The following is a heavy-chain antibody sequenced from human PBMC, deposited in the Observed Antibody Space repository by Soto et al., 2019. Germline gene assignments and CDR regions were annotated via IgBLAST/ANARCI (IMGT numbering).Heavy chain of an antibody. CDR1: GFTFSSYW. Sequence: RRLSCAASGFTFSSYWMHWVRQAPGKGLVWVSRINSDGSSTSYADSVKGRFTISRDNAKNTLYLQMNSLRAEDTAVYYCASEPPAAPVALDYWGQGTLVTVSS. CDR2: INSDGSST. D-gene: IGHD6-19*01. V-gene: IGHV3-74*01. J-gene: IGHJ4*02. CDR3: ASEPPAAPVALDY.